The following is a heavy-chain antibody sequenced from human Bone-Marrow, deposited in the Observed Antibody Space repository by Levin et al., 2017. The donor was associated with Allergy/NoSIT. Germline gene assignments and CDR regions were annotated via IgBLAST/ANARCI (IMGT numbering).Heavy chain of an antibody. D-gene: IGHD3-22*01. CDR1: GLTFKSYA. J-gene: IGHJ4*02. V-gene: IGHV3-30*18. Sequence: PGGSLRLSCVASGLTFKSYAMHWVRQAPGKGPEWVASVSSDGGEKYYSDSVKGRLIISRDNSKRTLYLQMNSLRAEDTAVYYCANGFSRDYYVGNYWGQGTLVIVSS. CDR2: VSSDGGEK. CDR3: ANGFSRDYYVGNY.